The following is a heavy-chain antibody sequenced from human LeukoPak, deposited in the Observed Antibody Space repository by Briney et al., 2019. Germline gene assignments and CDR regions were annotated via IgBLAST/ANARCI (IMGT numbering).Heavy chain of an antibody. CDR1: GFTFSSYA. J-gene: IGHJ4*02. V-gene: IGHV3-23*01. CDR3: AKDRSYYDSSGYQYYFDY. D-gene: IGHD3-22*01. CDR2: ISGSGGST. Sequence: PGGSLRHSCAASGFTFSSYAMSWVRQAPGKGLEWVSAISGSGGSTYYADSVKGRFTISRDNSKNTLYLQMNSLRAEDTAVYYCAKDRSYYDSSGYQYYFDYWGQGTLVTVSS.